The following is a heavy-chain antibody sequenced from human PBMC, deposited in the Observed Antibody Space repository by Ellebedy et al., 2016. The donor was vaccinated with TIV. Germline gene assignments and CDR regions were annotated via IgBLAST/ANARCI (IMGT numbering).Heavy chain of an antibody. V-gene: IGHV1-2*02. D-gene: IGHD7-27*01. CDR3: ARDWDSTGDRSDFDY. CDR2: INPNNGGT. J-gene: IGHJ4*02. Sequence: ASVKVSSXASGYTFTDYYMHWVRQAPGQGLEWMGWINPNNGGTNYAQRFQGRVTMTRDTSITTAYIELSRLTSDDTAVYYCARDWDSTGDRSDFDYWGQGTLVTVSS. CDR1: GYTFTDYY.